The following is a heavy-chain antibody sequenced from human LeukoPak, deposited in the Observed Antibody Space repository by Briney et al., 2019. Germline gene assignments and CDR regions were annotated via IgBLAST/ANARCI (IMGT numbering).Heavy chain of an antibody. CDR2: IIPIFGTA. CDR3: ARYSGFDREANWFDP. V-gene: IGHV1-69*05. CDR1: GYTFIGYY. Sequence: SVKVSCKASGYTFIGYYMHWVRQAPGQGLEWMGRIIPIFGTANYAQKFQGRVTITTDESTSTAYMELSSLRSEDTAVYYCARYSGFDREANWFDPWGQGTLVTVSS. D-gene: IGHD5-12*01. J-gene: IGHJ5*02.